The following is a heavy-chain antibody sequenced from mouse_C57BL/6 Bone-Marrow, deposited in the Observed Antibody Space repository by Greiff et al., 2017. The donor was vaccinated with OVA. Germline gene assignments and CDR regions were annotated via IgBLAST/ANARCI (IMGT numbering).Heavy chain of an antibody. Sequence: EVQLQQSGTVLARPGASVKMSCKTSGYTFTSYWMHWVKQRPGQGLEWKGAIYPGNSDTSYNQKFKGKAKLTAVTSASTAYMELSSLTNEDSAVYYCTRGVGYYPCYWYFDVWGTGTTVTVSS. CDR3: TRGVGYYPCYWYFDV. CDR2: IYPGNSDT. V-gene: IGHV1-5*01. CDR1: GYTFTSYW. D-gene: IGHD2-3*01. J-gene: IGHJ1*03.